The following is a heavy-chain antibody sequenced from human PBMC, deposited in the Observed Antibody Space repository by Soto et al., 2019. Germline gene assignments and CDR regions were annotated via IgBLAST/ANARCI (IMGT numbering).Heavy chain of an antibody. V-gene: IGHV4-59*01. Sequence: SETLSLTCTVSGGSISSYYWSWIRQPPGKGLEWIGYIYYSGSTNYNPSLKSRVTISVDTSKNQFSLKLSSVTAADTAVYYCARGAVPTVTTTPRTNYYYYYMDVWGKGTTVTVSS. CDR3: ARGAVPTVTTTPRTNYYYYYMDV. D-gene: IGHD4-17*01. CDR1: GGSISSYY. CDR2: IYYSGST. J-gene: IGHJ6*03.